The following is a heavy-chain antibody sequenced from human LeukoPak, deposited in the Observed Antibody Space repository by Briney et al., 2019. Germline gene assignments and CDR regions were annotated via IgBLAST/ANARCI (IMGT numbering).Heavy chain of an antibody. CDR2: ISYDGNNK. D-gene: IGHD1-26*01. CDR1: GFTFSSYA. V-gene: IGHV3-30*04. CDR3: AHEGSSGGYVGWFDP. J-gene: IGHJ5*02. Sequence: GGSLRLSCAASGFTFSSYAMHWVRQAPGKGLEWVAVISYDGNNKYYADSVKGRFTISRDNSKNTLYLQMNSLRVEDTAVYYCAHEGSSGGYVGWFDPWGQGTLVTVSS.